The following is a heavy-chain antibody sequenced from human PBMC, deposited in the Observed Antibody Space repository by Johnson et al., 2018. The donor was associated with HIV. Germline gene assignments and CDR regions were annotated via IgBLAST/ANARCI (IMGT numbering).Heavy chain of an antibody. V-gene: IGHV3-30*14. Sequence: QVQLVESGGGVVRPGGSLRLSCAASGFTFSSYPMHWVRQAPGKGLEWVAVISHDGSNEYHADSVKGRFTISRDNSKNTLYLQVNSLRAEDTAVYCCARAPQKYNWSYMIAFDIWGQGTMVTVSP. CDR1: GFTFSSYP. J-gene: IGHJ3*02. CDR3: ARAPQKYNWSYMIAFDI. D-gene: IGHD1-7*01. CDR2: ISHDGSNE.